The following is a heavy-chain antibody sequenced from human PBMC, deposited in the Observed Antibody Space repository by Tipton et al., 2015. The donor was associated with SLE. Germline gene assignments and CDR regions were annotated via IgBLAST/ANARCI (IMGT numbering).Heavy chain of an antibody. CDR3: AKDLVDIVAHYYYYGLDV. CDR1: GFTFRSYG. D-gene: IGHD5-12*01. Sequence: SLRLSCAASGFTFRSYGMHWVRQAPGKGLEWVALIWYDGSNKNYADSVKGRFTISRDNSKNTLYLQMNSVRVEDTAVYYCAKDLVDIVAHYYYYGLDVWGQGITVTVSS. V-gene: IGHV3-33*06. J-gene: IGHJ6*02. CDR2: IWYDGSNK.